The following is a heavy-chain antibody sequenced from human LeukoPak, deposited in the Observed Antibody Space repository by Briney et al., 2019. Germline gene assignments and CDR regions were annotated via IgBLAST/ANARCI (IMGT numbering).Heavy chain of an antibody. Sequence: GGSLRLSCAASGFTFSSYSMNWVRQAPGKGLEWVSSISSSSSYIYYADSVKGRFTISRDNAKNSLYLQMNSLRAEDTAVYYCARVGYITPYYYMDVWGKGTTVTISS. J-gene: IGHJ6*03. CDR1: GFTFSSYS. D-gene: IGHD5-18*01. CDR3: ARVGYITPYYYMDV. CDR2: ISSSSSYI. V-gene: IGHV3-21*01.